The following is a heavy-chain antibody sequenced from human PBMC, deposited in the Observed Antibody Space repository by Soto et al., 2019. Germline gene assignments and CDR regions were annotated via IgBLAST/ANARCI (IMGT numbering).Heavy chain of an antibody. CDR3: TTDLGLYFDWLLYVNDY. CDR1: GFTFSNAW. D-gene: IGHD3-9*01. V-gene: IGHV3-15*07. J-gene: IGHJ4*02. CDR2: IKSRTDGGTT. Sequence: GGSLRLSCAASGFTFSNAWMNWVRQAPGKGLEWVGRIKSRTDGGTTDYAAPVKGRFTISRDDSKNTLYLQMNSLKTEDTAVYYCTTDLGLYFDWLLYVNDYWGQGTLVTLSS.